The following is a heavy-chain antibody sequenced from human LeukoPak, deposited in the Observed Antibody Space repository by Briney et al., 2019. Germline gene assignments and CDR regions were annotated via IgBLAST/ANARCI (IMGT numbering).Heavy chain of an antibody. D-gene: IGHD4-23*01. CDR2: ISGSGGST. J-gene: IGHJ3*02. V-gene: IGHV3-23*01. CDR1: GFTFSSYG. Sequence: PGGTLRLSCAASGFTFSSYGMSWVRQAPGKGLEWVSAISGSGGSTYYADSVKGRFTISRDNSKNTLYLQMNSLRAEDTAVYYCARDLMYGGNPHQEDAFDIWGQGAMVTVSS. CDR3: ARDLMYGGNPHQEDAFDI.